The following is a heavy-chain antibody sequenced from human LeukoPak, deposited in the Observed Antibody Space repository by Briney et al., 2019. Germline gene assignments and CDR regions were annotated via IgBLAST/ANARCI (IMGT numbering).Heavy chain of an antibody. Sequence: GGSLRLSCAASGFTFSSFTMNWVRQSPGKGLEWVSSISSSSSYIYSADSVKGRFTISRDNARNSLYLRMNSLRAEDTAVYYCARDPGAYSSSPIDYWGQGTLVTVSS. CDR3: ARDPGAYSSSPIDY. D-gene: IGHD6-6*01. V-gene: IGHV3-21*01. CDR1: GFTFSSFT. CDR2: ISSSSSYI. J-gene: IGHJ4*02.